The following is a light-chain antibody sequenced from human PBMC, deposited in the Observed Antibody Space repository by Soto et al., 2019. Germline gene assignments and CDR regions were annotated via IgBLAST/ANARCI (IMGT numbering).Light chain of an antibody. J-gene: IGLJ2*01. Sequence: QSALTQPASVSGSPGQSITIPCTGTSSDVGSYNPVSWYQQHPGKAPKLMIYEGSKRPSGVSSRFSGSKSGNTASLTISGLRAEDEADYYCCSFVVFGGGTKLTVL. CDR1: SSDVGSYNP. CDR2: EGS. V-gene: IGLV2-23*01. CDR3: CSFVV.